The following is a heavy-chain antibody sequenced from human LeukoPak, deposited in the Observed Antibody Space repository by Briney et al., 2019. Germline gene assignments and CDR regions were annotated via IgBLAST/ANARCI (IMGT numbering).Heavy chain of an antibody. CDR3: AKVRRYCSSTSCLRSVAAAGT. J-gene: IGHJ5*02. CDR1: GFTFSSYG. V-gene: IGHV3-30*18. D-gene: IGHD2-2*01. CDR2: ISYDGSNK. Sequence: PGGSLRLSCAASGFTFSSYGMHWVRQAPGKGLEWVAVISYDGSNKYYADSVKGRFTISRDNSKNTLYLQMNSLRAEDTAVYYCAKVRRYCSSTSCLRSVAAAGTWGQGTLVTVSS.